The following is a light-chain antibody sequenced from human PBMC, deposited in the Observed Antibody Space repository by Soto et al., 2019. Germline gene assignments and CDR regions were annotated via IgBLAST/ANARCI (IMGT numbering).Light chain of an antibody. CDR2: AAS. V-gene: IGKV1-9*01. J-gene: IGKJ5*01. Sequence: DIQLTQSPSFLSASVGDRVTITCRASQGISSHLAWYQQKPGKAPKLLTYAASTLQSGVPSRFSGSGSGTEFTRTISRLQPEDFATYYCQQVNSYPLTVGQGTRLEIK. CDR1: QGISSH. CDR3: QQVNSYPLT.